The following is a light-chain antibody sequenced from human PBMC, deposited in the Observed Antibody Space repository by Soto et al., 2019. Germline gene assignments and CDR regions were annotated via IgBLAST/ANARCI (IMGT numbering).Light chain of an antibody. CDR2: KVS. J-gene: IGKJ2*01. Sequence: DVVMTQSPLSLPVTLGQPASISCRSSQSLVHSDGNTYLNWFQQRPGQSPMRLIYKVSNRDSGVPDRFSGSGSGTDFTLKISRVEAEDVGLYYCMHGTHWPPYTFGQGTKLEIK. CDR1: QSLVHSDGNTY. V-gene: IGKV2-30*02. CDR3: MHGTHWPPYT.